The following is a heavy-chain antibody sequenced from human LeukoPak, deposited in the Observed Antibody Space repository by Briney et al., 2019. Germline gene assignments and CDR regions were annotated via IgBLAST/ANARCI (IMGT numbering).Heavy chain of an antibody. CDR3: ARVVYYYDSSGYYEELFDY. CDR1: GYSFTSYW. D-gene: IGHD3-22*01. Sequence: GESLKISCKGSGYSFTSYWIGWVRQAPGQGLEWMGIINPSGGSTSYAQKFQGRVTMTRDMSTSAVYMELSSLRSEDTAVYYCARVVYYYDSSGYYEELFDYWGQGTLVTVSS. CDR2: INPSGGST. V-gene: IGHV1-46*01. J-gene: IGHJ4*02.